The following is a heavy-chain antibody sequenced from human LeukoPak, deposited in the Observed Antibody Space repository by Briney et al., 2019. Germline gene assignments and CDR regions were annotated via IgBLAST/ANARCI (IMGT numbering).Heavy chain of an antibody. J-gene: IGHJ3*02. V-gene: IGHV1-69*13. D-gene: IGHD2-2*02. CDR3: ASSRGAFDIVVVPAAITDAFDI. CDR1: GGTFSSYA. CDR2: IIPIFGTA. Sequence: GASVKVSCKASGGTFSSYAISWVRQAPGQGLEWMGGIIPIFGTANYAQKFQGRVTITADESTSTAYMELSSLRSEDTAVYYCASSRGAFDIVVVPAAITDAFDIWGQGTMVTVSP.